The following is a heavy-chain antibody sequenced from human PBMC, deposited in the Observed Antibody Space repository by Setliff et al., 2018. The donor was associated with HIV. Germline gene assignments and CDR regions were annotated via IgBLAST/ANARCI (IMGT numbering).Heavy chain of an antibody. V-gene: IGHV3-30*04. J-gene: IGHJ4*02. CDR2: ISYDGSNK. CDR3: TKDQGYCASPTSYGGADY. D-gene: IGHD2-2*01. CDR1: RSYA. Sequence: GGSLRLSCEAFRSYAMHWVRQAPGKGLVWVAVISYDGSNKYYAHSVKGRFTISRDNSRSTLQLQRNSLRPEDTAVYYCTKDQGYCASPTSYGGADYWGQGMLVTVSS.